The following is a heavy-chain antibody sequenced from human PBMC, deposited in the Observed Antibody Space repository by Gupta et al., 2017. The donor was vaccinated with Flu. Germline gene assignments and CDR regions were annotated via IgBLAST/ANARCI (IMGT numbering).Heavy chain of an antibody. V-gene: IGHV3-33*01. J-gene: IGHJ4*02. D-gene: IGHD3-10*01. CDR3: ARDRXHGSERDNPPFGH. CDR1: GFTFSDYG. Sequence: QVQLVASGGGVVQPGTSLRPSFAASGFTFSDYGMHWVRQAPGKGLEWVSDIWYDGSNKNYADSVEGLFTISRDNSKNTLYLQMSSLRVEDTAXYXCARDRXHGSERDNPPFGHWGQGTLVTVSS. CDR2: IWYDGSNK.